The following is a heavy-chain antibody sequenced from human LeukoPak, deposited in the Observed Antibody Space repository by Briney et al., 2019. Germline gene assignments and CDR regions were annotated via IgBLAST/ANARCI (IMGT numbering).Heavy chain of an antibody. CDR2: ISGSGGST. J-gene: IGHJ4*02. V-gene: IGHV3-23*01. Sequence: GGSLRLSCAASGFTFSSYGMSWVRQAPGKGLEWVSAISGSGGSTYYADSVKGRFTISRDNAKNSLYLQMNSLRAEDTAVYYCARESIVAPFDYWGQGTLVTVSS. CDR1: GFTFSSYG. D-gene: IGHD2-15*01. CDR3: ARESIVAPFDY.